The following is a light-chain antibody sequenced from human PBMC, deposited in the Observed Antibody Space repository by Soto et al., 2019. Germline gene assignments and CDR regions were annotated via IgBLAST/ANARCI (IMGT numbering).Light chain of an antibody. CDR3: SSYTTTKTGQIV. J-gene: IGLJ1*01. Sequence: QSVLTQPASESGSPGQSITISCTGTSGDVGGYNYVSWYQHHPGKAPKLIIYDVSNRPSGVSIRFSGSKSDNSASLTISGLQPEDEADYHCSSYTTTKTGQIVFETGTKV. CDR2: DVS. V-gene: IGLV2-14*03. CDR1: SGDVGGYNY.